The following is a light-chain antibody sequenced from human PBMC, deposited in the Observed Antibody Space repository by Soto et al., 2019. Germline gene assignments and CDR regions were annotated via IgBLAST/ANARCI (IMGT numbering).Light chain of an antibody. CDR3: LQYNSWPRT. Sequence: EILMTQSPAALSVAQGERATLSCRASQNIGINFAWYQQKPGQAPSLLIFGAVTRATGVPDRFSGSGSGTEFTLTISSLQSEDYAVYYCLQYNSWPRTLGQGTKVEL. V-gene: IGKV3-15*01. J-gene: IGKJ1*01. CDR2: GAV. CDR1: QNIGIN.